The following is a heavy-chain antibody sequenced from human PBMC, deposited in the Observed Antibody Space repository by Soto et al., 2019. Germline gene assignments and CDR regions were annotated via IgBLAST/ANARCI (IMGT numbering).Heavy chain of an antibody. CDR2: IKSKTDGGTT. J-gene: IGHJ6*02. V-gene: IGHV3-15*07. CDR1: GFTFSNAW. Sequence: EVQLVESGGGLVKPGGSLRLSCAASGFTFSNAWMNWVRQAPGQGLEWVGSIKSKTDGGTTDYAAPVKGRFTISRDDSKDTLYLQMNSLKTADTAVYYCTPYGDYPGGYYGMDVWGQGTTVTVSS. CDR3: TPYGDYPGGYYGMDV. D-gene: IGHD4-17*01.